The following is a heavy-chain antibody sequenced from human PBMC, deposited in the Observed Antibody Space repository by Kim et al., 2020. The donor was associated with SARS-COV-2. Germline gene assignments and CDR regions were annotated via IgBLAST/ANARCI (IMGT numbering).Heavy chain of an antibody. J-gene: IGHJ4*02. Sequence: GDTTTYSESVKVRCTVSRDKSKNPLYLQMSSLRAEDTAIYYCANPRQPDYWGQGTLVTVSS. CDR2: GDTT. D-gene: IGHD6-13*01. V-gene: IGHV3-23*01. CDR3: ANPRQPDY.